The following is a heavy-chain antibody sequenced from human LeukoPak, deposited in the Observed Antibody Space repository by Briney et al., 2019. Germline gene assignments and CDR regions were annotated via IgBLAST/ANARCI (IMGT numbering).Heavy chain of an antibody. Sequence: GGSLRLSCSASGFTISSNYLSWVRQAPGKGLVWISALHSGGHTFYADSARGRFTISRDISKNTLYLQMNDLGAEDTALYYCVRGLSGVSSWYFDLWGRGTLVRVSS. D-gene: IGHD7-27*01. J-gene: IGHJ2*01. CDR1: GFTISSNY. V-gene: IGHV3-53*01. CDR3: VRGLSGVSSWYFDL. CDR2: LHSGGHT.